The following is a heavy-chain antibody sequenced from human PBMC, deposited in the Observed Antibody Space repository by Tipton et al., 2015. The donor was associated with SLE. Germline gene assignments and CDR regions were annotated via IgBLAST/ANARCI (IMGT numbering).Heavy chain of an antibody. CDR1: GGSIRSGNHY. CDR3: ATGYGDDDFYYYYYMDV. D-gene: IGHD4-17*01. CDR2: MFRSGST. Sequence: TLSLTCTVSGGSIRSGNHYWSWIRQPAGKGLEWIGRMFRSGSTNYNPSLKSRVTISLDRSKNQFSLNLYSATAADTAVYYCATGYGDDDFYYYYYMDVWAKGSRSPSP. J-gene: IGHJ6*03. V-gene: IGHV4-61*02.